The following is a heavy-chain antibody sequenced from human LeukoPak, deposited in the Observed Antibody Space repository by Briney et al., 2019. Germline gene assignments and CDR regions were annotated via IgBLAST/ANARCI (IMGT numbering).Heavy chain of an antibody. CDR2: IIPIFGTA. CDR3: ARNPIELRGYSYGYFDY. Sequence: SVKVSCKASGGTFSSYAISWVRQAPGQGLEWMGGIIPIFGTANYAQKFQGRVTITADESTSTAYMELSSLRSEDTAVYYCARNPIELRGYSYGYFDYWGQGTLVAVSS. V-gene: IGHV1-69*01. J-gene: IGHJ4*02. D-gene: IGHD5-18*01. CDR1: GGTFSSYA.